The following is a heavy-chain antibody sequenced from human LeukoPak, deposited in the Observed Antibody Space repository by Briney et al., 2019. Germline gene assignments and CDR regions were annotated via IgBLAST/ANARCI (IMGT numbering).Heavy chain of an antibody. CDR1: GGSISSYY. CDR3: AREASGYCSGGSCYSGWFDP. V-gene: IGHV4-59*01. CDR2: IYYIGST. J-gene: IGHJ5*02. Sequence: SEALSLTCTVSGGSISSYYWSWIRQPPGKGLEWIGYIYYIGSTNYNPSLKSRVTISVDTSKNQFSLKLSSVTAADTAVYYCAREASGYCSGGSCYSGWFDPWGQGTLVTVSS. D-gene: IGHD2-15*01.